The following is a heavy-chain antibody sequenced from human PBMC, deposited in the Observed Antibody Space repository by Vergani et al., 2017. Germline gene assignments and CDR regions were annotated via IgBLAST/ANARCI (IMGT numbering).Heavy chain of an antibody. Sequence: EVQLLESGGGLVQPGGSLRLSCAASGFTFSSYAMSWVRQAPGKGLEWVSAISGSGGSTYYADSVKGRFTISRDNSKNTLYLQMNSLRAEDTAVYYCAKDQGGPNVLRYFDWSPYYYYYYMDVWGKGTTVTVSS. CDR3: AKDQGGPNVLRYFDWSPYYYYYYMDV. V-gene: IGHV3-23*01. CDR2: ISGSGGST. D-gene: IGHD3-9*01. J-gene: IGHJ6*03. CDR1: GFTFSSYA.